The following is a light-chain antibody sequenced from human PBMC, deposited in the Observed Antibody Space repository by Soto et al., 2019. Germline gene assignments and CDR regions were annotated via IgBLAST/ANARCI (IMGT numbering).Light chain of an antibody. CDR1: SSDVGGNKY. J-gene: IGLJ1*01. CDR3: TSSTSDSLEV. Sequence: SVLTQPASVSGSPGQSITISCTGTSSDVGGNKYVSWYQQYPGKVPKLLINKVSNRPSGVSNRFSGSKSGNTASLTISGLLAEDEADYFCTSSTSDSLEVFGTGTKVTVL. V-gene: IGLV2-14*01. CDR2: KVS.